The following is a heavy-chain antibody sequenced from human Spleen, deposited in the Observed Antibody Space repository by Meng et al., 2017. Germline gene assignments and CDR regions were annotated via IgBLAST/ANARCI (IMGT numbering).Heavy chain of an antibody. D-gene: IGHD3-22*01. CDR1: GFTFSNAW. J-gene: IGHJ4*02. Sequence: GESLKISCAASGFTFSNAWMSWVRQVPGKGLEWVGRIKSKADGGTTDYAAPVEGRFTISRDDSKNTLSLEMNSLKTEDTALYYCTTGGDMILVVITEGFDSWGQGTLVTVSS. CDR3: TTGGDMILVVITEGFDS. CDR2: IKSKADGGTT. V-gene: IGHV3-15*01.